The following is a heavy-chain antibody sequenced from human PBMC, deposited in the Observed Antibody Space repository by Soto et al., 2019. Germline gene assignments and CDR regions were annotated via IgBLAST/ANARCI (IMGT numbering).Heavy chain of an antibody. J-gene: IGHJ3*02. Sequence: QVQLVESGGGVVQPGRSLRLSCAASGFTFSSYAMHWVRQAPGKGLEWVAVISYDGSNKYYADSVKGRFTISRDNSKNTLDLQMNSLRAEDTAVYYCAPKGLVARYDAFDIWGQGTMVTVSS. CDR1: GFTFSSYA. V-gene: IGHV3-30-3*01. CDR3: APKGLVARYDAFDI. D-gene: IGHD2-15*01. CDR2: ISYDGSNK.